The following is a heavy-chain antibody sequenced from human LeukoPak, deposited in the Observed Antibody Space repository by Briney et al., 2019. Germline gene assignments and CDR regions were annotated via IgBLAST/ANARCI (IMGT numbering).Heavy chain of an antibody. CDR2: IYTSGST. D-gene: IGHD6-13*01. V-gene: IGHV4-61*02. CDR1: GGSISNGNYY. CDR3: ARGTQQLVHWFNP. Sequence: SETLSLTCTVSGGSISNGNYYWSWIRQPAGKGLEWIGRIYTSGSTAYNPSLKSRVTISVDTSKNQFSLKLSSVTAADTAVYYCARGTQQLVHWFNPWGQGTLVTVSS. J-gene: IGHJ5*02.